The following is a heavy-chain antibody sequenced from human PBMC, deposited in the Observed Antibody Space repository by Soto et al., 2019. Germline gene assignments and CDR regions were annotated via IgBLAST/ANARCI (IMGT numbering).Heavy chain of an antibody. CDR1: GYSFTSYW. J-gene: IGHJ6*03. Sequence: PGESLKISCKGSGYSFTSYWIGWVRQMPGKGLEWLVIIYPGDSDTRYSPSFQGQVTISSDKSISTAYLQWSSLKASDTAMYYCARRSTTPYYYYYMDVWGKGTTVTVSS. CDR2: IYPGDSDT. V-gene: IGHV5-51*01. D-gene: IGHD4-17*01. CDR3: ARRSTTPYYYYYMDV.